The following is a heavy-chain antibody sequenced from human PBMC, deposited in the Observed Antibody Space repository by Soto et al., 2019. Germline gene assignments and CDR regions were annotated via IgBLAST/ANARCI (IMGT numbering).Heavy chain of an antibody. CDR2: ISAYNGNT. CDR3: ARASHIVATIRDY. V-gene: IGHV1-18*01. J-gene: IGHJ4*02. D-gene: IGHD5-12*01. CDR1: VYTFTSCG. Sequence: SAKVSWNAYVYTFTSCGMGWVRQAPGQGLEWMGWISAYNGNTNYAQKLQCRVTMTTDTSTSTAYMELRSLRSDDTAVYYCARASHIVATIRDYWGQGTLVTVSS.